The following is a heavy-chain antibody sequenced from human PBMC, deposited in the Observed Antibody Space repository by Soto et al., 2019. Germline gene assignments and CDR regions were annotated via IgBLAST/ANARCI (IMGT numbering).Heavy chain of an antibody. V-gene: IGHV1-69*13. CDR3: ARVERGEYFQH. J-gene: IGHJ1*01. CDR1: GGTFSSYA. CDR2: IIPIFGTA. Sequence: ASVKVSCKASGGTFSSYAISWVRQAPGQGLEWMGGIIPIFGTANYAQKFQGRVTITADESTSTAYMGLSSLRSEDTAVYYCARVERGEYFQHWGQGTLVTVSS.